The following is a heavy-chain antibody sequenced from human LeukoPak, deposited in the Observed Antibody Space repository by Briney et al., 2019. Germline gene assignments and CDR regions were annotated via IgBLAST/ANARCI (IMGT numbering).Heavy chain of an antibody. V-gene: IGHV1-69*13. CDR2: IIPIFGTA. CDR1: GYTFTSYG. D-gene: IGHD2-2*02. Sequence: SVKVSCKASGYTFTSYGISWVRQAPGQGLEWMGGIIPIFGTANYAQKFQGRVTITADESTSTAYMELSSLRSEDTAVYYCARERGYCSSTSCYTGDLGDWGQGTLVTVSS. CDR3: ARERGYCSSTSCYTGDLGD. J-gene: IGHJ4*02.